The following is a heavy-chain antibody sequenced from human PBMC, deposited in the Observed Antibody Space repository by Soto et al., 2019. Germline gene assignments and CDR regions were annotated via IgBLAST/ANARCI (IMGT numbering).Heavy chain of an antibody. CDR2: ISGSGVST. CDR3: AKDNWDYYDSSGYYYGWAFDI. CDR1: GFTFSSYA. V-gene: IGHV3-23*01. J-gene: IGHJ3*02. D-gene: IGHD3-22*01. Sequence: GGSLRLSCAASGFTFSSYAMSWVRQAPGKGLEWVSAISGSGVSTYYADSVKGRFTISRDNSKNTLYLQMNSLRAEDTAVYYCAKDNWDYYDSSGYYYGWAFDIWGQGTMVTVSS.